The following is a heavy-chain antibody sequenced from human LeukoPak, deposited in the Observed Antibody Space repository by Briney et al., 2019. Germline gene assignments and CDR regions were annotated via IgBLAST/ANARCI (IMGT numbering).Heavy chain of an antibody. CDR1: GFTFSNAW. J-gene: IGHJ4*02. V-gene: IGHV3-15*01. CDR2: IKSKTDGGTT. CDR3: TTVYPEYGSRSYYNGIDY. D-gene: IGHD3-10*01. Sequence: GGSLRLSCAASGFTFSNAWMSWVRQAPGKGLEWVGRIKSKTDGGTTDYAAPVKGRFTISRDDSKNTLYLQMNSLKTEDTAVYYCTTVYPEYGSRSYYNGIDYWGRGTLVTVSS.